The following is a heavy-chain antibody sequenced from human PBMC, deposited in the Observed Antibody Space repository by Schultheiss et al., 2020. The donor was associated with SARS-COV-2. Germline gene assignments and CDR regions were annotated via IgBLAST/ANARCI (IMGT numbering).Heavy chain of an antibody. CDR2: ISSSSSYI. D-gene: IGHD4-17*01. CDR3: ARVSDDYGDYVGY. V-gene: IGHV3-11*06. J-gene: IGHJ4*02. Sequence: GGSLRLSCAASGFTFSDYYMSWIRQAPGKGLEWVSYISSSSSYIYYADSVKGRFTISRDNAKNSLYLQMNSLRAEDTAVYYCARVSDDYGDYVGYWGQGTLVTVSS. CDR1: GFTFSDYY.